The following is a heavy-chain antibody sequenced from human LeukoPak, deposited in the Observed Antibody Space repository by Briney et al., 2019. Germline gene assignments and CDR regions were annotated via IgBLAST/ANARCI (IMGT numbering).Heavy chain of an antibody. CDR1: GGSFSGYY. V-gene: IGHV4-34*01. CDR2: INHSGST. J-gene: IGHJ3*02. Sequence: PSETLSLTCAVYGGSFSGYYWSWIRQPPGKGLEWIGEINHSGSTNYNPSLKSRVTISVDTSKNQFSLKLSSVTAADTAVYYCARGAPHYYDSSGYYQEGVFDIWGQGTMVTVSS. D-gene: IGHD3-22*01. CDR3: ARGAPHYYDSSGYYQEGVFDI.